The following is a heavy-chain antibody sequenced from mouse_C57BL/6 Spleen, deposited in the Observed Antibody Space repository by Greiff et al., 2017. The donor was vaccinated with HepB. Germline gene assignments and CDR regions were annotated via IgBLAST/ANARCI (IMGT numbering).Heavy chain of an antibody. D-gene: IGHD1-1*01. CDR1: GFTFSDYY. J-gene: IGHJ4*01. Sequence: EVQLVESEGGLVQPGRSMKLSCTASGFTFSDYYMAWVRQVPEKGLEWVANINYDGSSTYYLDSLKSRFIISRDNAKNILYLQMSSLKSEDTATYYCARAGGIYYYGSSYAMDYWGQGTSVTVSS. V-gene: IGHV5-16*01. CDR2: INYDGSST. CDR3: ARAGGIYYYGSSYAMDY.